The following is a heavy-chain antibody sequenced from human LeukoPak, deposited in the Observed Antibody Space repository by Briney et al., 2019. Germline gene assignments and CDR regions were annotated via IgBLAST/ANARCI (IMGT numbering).Heavy chain of an antibody. CDR3: ASEAAADWIFDY. Sequence: GGSLRLSCAASGYTFSDYYTSWLRQAPGKGLEGVSYISSSGSTIYYADSVKGRFTISRDNAKNSLYLQMNSLRAEDTAVYYCASEAAADWIFDYWGQGTLVTVSS. V-gene: IGHV3-11*01. D-gene: IGHD6-13*01. CDR1: GYTFSDYY. CDR2: ISSSGSTI. J-gene: IGHJ4*02.